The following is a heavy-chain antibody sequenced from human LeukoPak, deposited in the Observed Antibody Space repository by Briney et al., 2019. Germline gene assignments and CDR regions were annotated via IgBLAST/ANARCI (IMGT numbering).Heavy chain of an antibody. CDR3: AKGAVRGSGRINWFDS. CDR1: GFLFTNYA. V-gene: IGHV3-23*01. D-gene: IGHD3-10*01. CDR2: ISGSGDST. Sequence: GSLRLSCVASGFLFTNYAMSWVRQAPGKGLEWVSGISGSGDSTYYADSVKGRFTISRDNSKNTLYLQMNSLRAEDTAVYYCAKGAVRGSGRINWFDSWGQGTLVTVSS. J-gene: IGHJ5*01.